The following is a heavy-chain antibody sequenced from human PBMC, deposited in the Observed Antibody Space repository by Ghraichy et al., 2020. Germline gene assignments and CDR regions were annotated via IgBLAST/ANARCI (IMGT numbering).Heavy chain of an antibody. CDR3: ARVPHYYYAMDV. J-gene: IGHJ6*02. CDR1: GFTFSSYE. CDR2: ISTSGSTI. Sequence: GSLRLSCAASGFTFSSYEMNWVRQAPGKGLEWVSYISTSGSTIYYADSVKGRFTISRDNAKNSLYLQMNSLRAEDTAVYYCARVPHYYYAMDVWGQGATVTVSS. V-gene: IGHV3-48*03.